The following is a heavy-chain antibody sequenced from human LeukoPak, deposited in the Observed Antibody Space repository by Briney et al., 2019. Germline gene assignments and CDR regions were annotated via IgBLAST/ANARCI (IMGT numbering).Heavy chain of an antibody. CDR1: GFTFSAYS. CDR2: FSGSGGST. D-gene: IGHD5-24*01. Sequence: PGRSLRLSCAPSGFTFSAYSMNCVRQAPGKGLECVSAFSGSGGSTYYADSVKGRFTISRDNSKSTLYLQMNSLRAEDTAIYDCARSGYNRFDYWGQGTLVTASS. V-gene: IGHV3-23*01. CDR3: ARSGYNRFDY. J-gene: IGHJ4*02.